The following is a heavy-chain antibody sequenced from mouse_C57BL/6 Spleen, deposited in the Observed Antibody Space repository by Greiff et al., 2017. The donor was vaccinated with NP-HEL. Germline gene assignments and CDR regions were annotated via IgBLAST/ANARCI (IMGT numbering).Heavy chain of an antibody. J-gene: IGHJ2*01. Sequence: EVQLQQSGPVLVKPGASVKMSCKASGYTFTDYYMNWVKQSPGKSLEWIGVINPSNGGTSYNQKFKGKATLTVDKSSSTAYMELNSLTSEDSAVYYCATGTPFAYWGQGTTLTVSS. V-gene: IGHV1-19*01. CDR1: GYTFTDYY. CDR3: ATGTPFAY. D-gene: IGHD4-1*01. CDR2: INPSNGGT.